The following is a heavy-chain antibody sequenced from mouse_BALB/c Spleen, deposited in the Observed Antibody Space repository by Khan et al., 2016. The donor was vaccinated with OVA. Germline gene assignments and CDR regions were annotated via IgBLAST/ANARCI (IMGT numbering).Heavy chain of an antibody. Sequence: EVQLQESGPGLVKPSQSLSLTCTVTGYSITSNYAWNWIRQFPGNKLEWMGYISYSGLTSYNPSLKSRISLTRDTSKNQFFLQLNSVTTEDTATYDCSRGNYYGYTMDYWGQGTSVTVSS. V-gene: IGHV3-2*02. CDR3: SRGNYYGYTMDY. D-gene: IGHD1-1*01. J-gene: IGHJ4*01. CDR2: ISYSGLT. CDR1: GYSITSNYA.